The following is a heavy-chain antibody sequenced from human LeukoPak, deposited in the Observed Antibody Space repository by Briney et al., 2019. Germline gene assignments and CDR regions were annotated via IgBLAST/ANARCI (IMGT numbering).Heavy chain of an antibody. Sequence: GGSLRLSCAASGFIITTYAMAWVRQAPGKGLEWVAGIIGSGAAFYSDSVKGRFTISRDNSKNTLYLQMNSLRAEDTAVYYCANSGQIWSGYYPTNDYWGQGTLVTVSS. J-gene: IGHJ4*02. CDR1: GFIITTYA. D-gene: IGHD3-3*01. V-gene: IGHV3-23*01. CDR2: IIGSGAA. CDR3: ANSGQIWSGYYPTNDY.